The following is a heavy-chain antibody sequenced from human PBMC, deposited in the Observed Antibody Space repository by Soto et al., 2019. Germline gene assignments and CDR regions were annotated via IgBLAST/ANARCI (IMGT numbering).Heavy chain of an antibody. J-gene: IGHJ4*02. CDR2: IHHSGST. D-gene: IGHD4-4*01. CDR1: GGSISSGDYY. CDR3: ARDADDSCY. Sequence: QVQLQESGPGLVKPSQTLSLTCTVSGGSISSGDYYWSWIRQPPGKGLEWLGYIHHSGSTYYNPSLKSRVTIPVDTPNNQSSLNRSSVTAADTAVYYCARDADDSCYWGQGTLVTVSS. V-gene: IGHV4-30-4*01.